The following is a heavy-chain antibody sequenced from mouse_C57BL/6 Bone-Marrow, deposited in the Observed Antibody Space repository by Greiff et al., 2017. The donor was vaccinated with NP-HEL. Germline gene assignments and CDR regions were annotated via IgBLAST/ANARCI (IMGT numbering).Heavy chain of an antibody. D-gene: IGHD1-1*01. CDR1: GYTFTSYT. V-gene: IGHV1-4*01. J-gene: IGHJ1*03. CDR3: ARSGSTTVVAHWYFDV. Sequence: QVQLQQSGAELARPGASVKMSCKASGYTFTSYTMHWVKQRPGQGLEWIGYINPSSGYTKYNQKFKDKATLTADKSSSTAYMQLSSLTSEDSAVYYCARSGSTTVVAHWYFDVWGTGTTVTVSS. CDR2: INPSSGYT.